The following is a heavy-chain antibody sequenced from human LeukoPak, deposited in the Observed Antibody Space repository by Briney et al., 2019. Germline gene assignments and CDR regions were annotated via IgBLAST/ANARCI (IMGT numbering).Heavy chain of an antibody. D-gene: IGHD3-9*01. V-gene: IGHV3-9*01. J-gene: IGHJ4*02. CDR2: ISWNSGSI. Sequence: GGSLRLSCAASGFTFDDYAMHWVRQAPGKGLEWVSGISWNSGSIGYADSVKGRFTISRDNAKNSLYLQMNSLRAEDTAVYYCAREYYDILTGYYTPDCWGQGTLVTVSS. CDR3: AREYYDILTGYYTPDC. CDR1: GFTFDDYA.